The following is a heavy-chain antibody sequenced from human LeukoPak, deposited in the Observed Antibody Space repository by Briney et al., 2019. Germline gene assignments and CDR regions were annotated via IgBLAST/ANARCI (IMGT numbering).Heavy chain of an antibody. CDR1: GYTFTGYY. Sequence: GASVKVSCKASGYTFTGYYMHWVRQAPGQGLEWMGWINPNSCGTNYAQKFQGRVTMTRDTSISTAYMELSRLRSDDTVVYYCARSPEHRITIFGVVPGWFDPWGQGTLVTVSS. J-gene: IGHJ5*02. D-gene: IGHD3-3*01. V-gene: IGHV1-2*02. CDR3: ARSPEHRITIFGVVPGWFDP. CDR2: INPNSCGT.